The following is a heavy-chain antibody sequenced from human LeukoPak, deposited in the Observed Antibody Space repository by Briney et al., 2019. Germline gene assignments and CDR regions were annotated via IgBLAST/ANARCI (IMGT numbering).Heavy chain of an antibody. CDR2: IRYDGSNK. CDR1: GFTFSSYG. V-gene: IGHV3-33*06. D-gene: IGHD6-19*01. CDR3: AKTARAVAGTRGGIGVFDP. J-gene: IGHJ5*02. Sequence: GSSLRLSCAASGFTFSSYGMHWVRQAPDKGLEWVAVIRYDGSNKYYADSVKGRFIISRDNSKNTLYLQMNSLRAEDTALYYCAKTARAVAGTRGGIGVFDPWGQGTLVTVSS.